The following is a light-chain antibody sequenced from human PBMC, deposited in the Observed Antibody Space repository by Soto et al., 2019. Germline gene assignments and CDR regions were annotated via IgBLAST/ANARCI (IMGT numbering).Light chain of an antibody. CDR1: SSDVGGYNY. J-gene: IGLJ1*01. CDR3: SSYTSSSPYV. V-gene: IGLV2-14*01. Sequence: QSALTQPASVSGSPGQSITISCTGTSSDVGGYNYVSWYQQHPGKAPKLMICEVSNRPSGVSNRFSGSKSGNTASLTISGLQAEDEADYYCSSYTSSSPYVFXTGTKVTVL. CDR2: EVS.